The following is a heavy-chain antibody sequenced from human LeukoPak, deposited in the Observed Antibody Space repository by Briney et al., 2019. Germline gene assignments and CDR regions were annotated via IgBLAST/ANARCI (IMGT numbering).Heavy chain of an antibody. Sequence: GRSLRLSCAASGFTLSSYAMHWVRQAPGKGLEWVAVISYDGSNKYYADSVKGRFTISRDNSKNTLYLQMNSLRAEDTAVYYCARGYSSGWAHDAFDIWGQGTMVTVSS. J-gene: IGHJ3*02. CDR3: ARGYSSGWAHDAFDI. CDR2: ISYDGSNK. CDR1: GFTLSSYA. V-gene: IGHV3-30-3*01. D-gene: IGHD6-19*01.